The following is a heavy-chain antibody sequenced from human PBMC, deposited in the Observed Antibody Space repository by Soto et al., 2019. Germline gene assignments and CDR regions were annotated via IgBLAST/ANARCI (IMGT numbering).Heavy chain of an antibody. D-gene: IGHD5-12*01. CDR1: GGSISSYY. CDR3: ARHVSPYGGYDQYDY. J-gene: IGHJ4*02. CDR2: IYYSGST. V-gene: IGHV4-59*08. Sequence: PSETLSLTCTASGGSISSYYWSWIRQPPGKGLEWIGYIYYSGSTNYNPSLKSRVTISVDTSKNQFALKLSSVTAADTAVYYCARHVSPYGGYDQYDYWGQGTLVTVSS.